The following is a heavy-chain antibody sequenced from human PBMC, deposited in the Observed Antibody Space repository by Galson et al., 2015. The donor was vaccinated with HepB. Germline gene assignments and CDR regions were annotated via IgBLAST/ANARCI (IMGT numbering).Heavy chain of an antibody. CDR3: ARAPLPPPTWGAASFDY. V-gene: IGHV3-30*04. CDR1: GFTFSSYA. D-gene: IGHD3-16*01. J-gene: IGHJ4*02. CDR2: ISYDGSNK. Sequence: SLRLSCAASGFTFSSYAMHWVRQAPGKGLEWVAVISYDGSNKYYADSVKGRFTISRDNSKNTLYLQMNSLRAEDTAVYYCARAPLPPPTWGAASFDYWGQGTLVTVSS.